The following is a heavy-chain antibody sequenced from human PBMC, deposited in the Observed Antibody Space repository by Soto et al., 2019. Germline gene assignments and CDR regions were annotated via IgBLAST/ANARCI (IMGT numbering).Heavy chain of an antibody. CDR2: IIPIFGTA. D-gene: IGHD3-22*01. Sequence: QVQLVQSGAEVKKPGSSVKVSCKASGGTFSSYAISWVRQAPGQGLEWMGGIIPIFGTANYAQKFQGRVTITADESTSTAYMELSSLRSEDTAVYYCARKATPHYYYDSSGYGDYWGQGTLVTVSS. J-gene: IGHJ4*02. CDR3: ARKATPHYYYDSSGYGDY. V-gene: IGHV1-69*01. CDR1: GGTFSSYA.